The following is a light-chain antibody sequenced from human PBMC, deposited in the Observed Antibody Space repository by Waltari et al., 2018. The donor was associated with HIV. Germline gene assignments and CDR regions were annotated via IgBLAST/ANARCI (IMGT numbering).Light chain of an antibody. Sequence: QSALTQSASVSASPGQSITISCTGSSSDIGTYNLVSWFQQHPGKAPRLLIYEVKNRPAGVSPRFSGSKSGNTASLTISGLQAADEADYHCCAYAGFSTYIFGPGTKVTVL. V-gene: IGLV2-23*02. CDR1: SSDIGTYNL. J-gene: IGLJ1*01. CDR2: EVK. CDR3: CAYAGFSTYI.